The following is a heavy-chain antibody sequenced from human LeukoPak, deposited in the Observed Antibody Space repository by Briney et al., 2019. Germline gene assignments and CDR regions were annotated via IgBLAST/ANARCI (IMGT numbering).Heavy chain of an antibody. Sequence: PGGSLRLSCVVSAYTFSSFAAHWVRQAPGTGLEWVSFISYDGGDIKYADSVKGRFTISRDNSKNTLYLQMNSLSPEDTAVYYCATGGYRFAYVFDCGGQGTLVTVSS. D-gene: IGHD5-24*01. V-gene: IGHV3-30*04. CDR1: AYTFSSFA. CDR2: ISYDGGDI. J-gene: IGHJ4*02. CDR3: ATGGYRFAYVFDC.